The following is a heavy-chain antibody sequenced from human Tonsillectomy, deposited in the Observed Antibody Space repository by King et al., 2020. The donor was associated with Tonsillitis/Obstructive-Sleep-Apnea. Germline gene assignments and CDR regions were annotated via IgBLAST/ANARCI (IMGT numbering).Heavy chain of an antibody. CDR1: GFTFSSIA. J-gene: IGHJ4*02. D-gene: IGHD4-17*01. V-gene: IGHV3-30*01. CDR2: ISYHGNNK. CDR3: VRNPYGDYYFDC. Sequence: QLVQSGGGVVQPGRSLRLSCAASGFTFSSIAMHWVRQAPGKGLEGVSVISYHGNNKYYADSVRGRFTVSRDNSKNTLYLQMDSLRDEDTAVDYCVRNPYGDYYFDCWGQGTLVTVSS.